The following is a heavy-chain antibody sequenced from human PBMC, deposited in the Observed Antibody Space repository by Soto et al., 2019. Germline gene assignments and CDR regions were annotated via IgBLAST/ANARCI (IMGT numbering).Heavy chain of an antibody. J-gene: IGHJ4*02. V-gene: IGHV3-23*01. CDR3: AKDGNWLDVYYDV. D-gene: IGHD3-16*01. Sequence: EVQLLESGGGLVQPGGSLRLSCVGSGIEFSNYAMGWVRQAPGKGLEWVSIVSASGRSRYHADSVKGRFTISRDNSKNTLYLHMTNLRAEDTAVYYCAKDGNWLDVYYDVWGQGTPVTVSS. CDR2: VSASGRSR. CDR1: GIEFSNYA.